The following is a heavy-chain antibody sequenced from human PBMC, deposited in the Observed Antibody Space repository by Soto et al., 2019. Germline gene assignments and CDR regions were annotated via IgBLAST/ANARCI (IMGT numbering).Heavy chain of an antibody. CDR1: GFTVSSNY. V-gene: IGHV3-53*01. CDR3: ARLGAHYDFWTNYYYYYGMDV. Sequence: GGSLRLSCAASGFTVSSNYMSWVRQAPGEGLEWVSVIYSGGSTYYADSVKGRFTISRDNSKNTLYLQMNSLRAEDTAVYYCARLGAHYDFWTNYYYYYGMDVWGQGTTVTVSS. D-gene: IGHD3-3*01. CDR2: IYSGGST. J-gene: IGHJ6*02.